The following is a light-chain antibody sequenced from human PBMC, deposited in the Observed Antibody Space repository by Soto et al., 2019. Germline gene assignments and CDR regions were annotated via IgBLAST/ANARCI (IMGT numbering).Light chain of an antibody. Sequence: QXTQSPSSXSASVGDRVTITCRASVGISNFLAWYQQKPGKVPKLLISTASTLQSGVPSRFSGSGSETDFTLTISSLQPEDVATYYCQKINSAPFTFGPGTTVDLK. CDR3: QKINSAPFT. J-gene: IGKJ3*01. CDR2: TAS. CDR1: VGISNF. V-gene: IGKV1-27*01.